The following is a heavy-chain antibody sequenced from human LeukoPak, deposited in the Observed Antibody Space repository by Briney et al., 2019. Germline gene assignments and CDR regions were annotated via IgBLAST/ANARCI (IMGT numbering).Heavy chain of an antibody. D-gene: IGHD6-13*01. CDR3: ARGIGTVYYYYGMDV. V-gene: IGHV3-13*01. J-gene: IGHJ6*02. CDR2: IGTAGDT. Sequence: GGSLRLSCAASGFTFSSYGMHWVRQATGKGLEWVSAIGTAGDTYYPGSVKGRFTISRENAKNSLYLQMNSLRAGDTAVYYCARGIGTVYYYYGMDVWGQGTTVTVSS. CDR1: GFTFSSYG.